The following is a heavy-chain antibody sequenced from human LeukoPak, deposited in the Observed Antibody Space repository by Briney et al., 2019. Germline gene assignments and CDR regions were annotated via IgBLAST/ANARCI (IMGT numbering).Heavy chain of an antibody. CDR1: GFTFSSYS. D-gene: IGHD2-2*02. CDR3: AKDSYCSSTSCYNPNHLYYYGMDV. J-gene: IGHJ6*02. Sequence: KSGGSLRLSCAASGFTFSSYSMTWVRQAPGKGLEWVSSISSSSSYIYYADSVKGRFTISRDNSKNTLYLQMNSLRAEDTAVYYCAKDSYCSSTSCYNPNHLYYYGMDVWGQGTTVTVSS. CDR2: ISSSSSYI. V-gene: IGHV3-21*04.